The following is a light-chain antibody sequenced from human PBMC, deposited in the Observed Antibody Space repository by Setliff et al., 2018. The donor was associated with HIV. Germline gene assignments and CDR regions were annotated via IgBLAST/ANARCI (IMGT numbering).Light chain of an antibody. J-gene: IGLJ1*01. CDR3: SSYTNITTRV. Sequence: QSVLTQPRSVSGSPGQSVTISCTGTSSDVGGYNHVSWYQQHPGKAPKLIIYDVTKRPSGVPDRFSGSKSGNTASLTISGLQTEDEADYYCSSYTNITTRVFGTGTKVTVL. CDR2: DVT. V-gene: IGLV2-11*01. CDR1: SSDVGGYNH.